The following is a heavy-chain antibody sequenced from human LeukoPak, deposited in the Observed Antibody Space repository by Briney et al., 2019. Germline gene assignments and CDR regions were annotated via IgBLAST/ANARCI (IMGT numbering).Heavy chain of an antibody. CDR1: GFTISSYW. J-gene: IGHJ4*02. CDR3: ARDQGVYGDYVDY. Sequence: GGSLSLSCAASGFTISSYWRSWVRQAPGKGLEWVVNIKQDGSEKYNVDSVKGRFTISRDNAKNPLYLQMDSLRAEDTAVYYCARDQGVYGDYVDYWGQGTLVTVSS. CDR2: IKQDGSEK. V-gene: IGHV3-7*05. D-gene: IGHD4-17*01.